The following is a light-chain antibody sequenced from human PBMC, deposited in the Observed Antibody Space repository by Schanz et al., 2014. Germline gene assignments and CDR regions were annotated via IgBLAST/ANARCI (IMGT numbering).Light chain of an antibody. CDR1: QSISSW. CDR2: DAS. V-gene: IGKV1-5*01. CDR3: QQYNSYQGT. Sequence: DIQMTQSPSPLSASVGARVTITCRASQSISSWLAWYQQKPGKAPKLLIYDASSLESGVPSRFSGSGSGTEFTLTISSLQPDDFATYYCQQYNSYQGTFGQGTKVEIK. J-gene: IGKJ1*01.